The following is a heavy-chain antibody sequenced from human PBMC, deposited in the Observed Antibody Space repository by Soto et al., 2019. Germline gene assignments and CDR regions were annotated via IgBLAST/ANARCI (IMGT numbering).Heavy chain of an antibody. J-gene: IGHJ4*02. CDR1: GGSISSGGYS. V-gene: IGHV4-31*03. CDR3: ARKPDKRGYFDY. CDR2: IYYSGST. D-gene: IGHD2-15*01. Sequence: QVQLQESGPGLVKPSQTLSLTCNVSGGSISSGGYSWSWIRHHPGKGLEWIGYIYYSGSTYYNPSLKSRVTLSVDTTKNQSSLNLSSVTAADTAVYFCARKPDKRGYFDYWGQGTLVTVSS.